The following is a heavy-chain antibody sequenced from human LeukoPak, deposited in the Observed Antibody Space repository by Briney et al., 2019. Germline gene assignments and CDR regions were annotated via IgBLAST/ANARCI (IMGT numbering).Heavy chain of an antibody. V-gene: IGHV3-33*06. CDR1: GFTFSSYG. CDR3: AKPTRGSGSFLIDF. CDR2: IWDDGSSK. J-gene: IGHJ4*02. Sequence: RGSLRLSCAASGFTFSSYGMHWARQAPGKGLEWVAVIWDDGSSKYYGDSVKGRFTISRDNSKNTLYLQMNSLRAEDTAVYYCAKPTRGSGSFLIDFWGQGTLVTVSS. D-gene: IGHD1-26*01.